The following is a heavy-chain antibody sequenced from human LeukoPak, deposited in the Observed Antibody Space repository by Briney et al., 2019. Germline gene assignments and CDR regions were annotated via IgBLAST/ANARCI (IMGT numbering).Heavy chain of an antibody. D-gene: IGHD3-16*02. CDR3: ARSEYYDYVWGSYPKGDYYFDY. V-gene: IGHV3-20*04. J-gene: IGHJ4*02. CDR1: GFTFDDYG. CDR2: INWNGGST. Sequence: GGSLRLSCAASGFTFDDYGMSWVRQAPGKGLEWVSGINWNGGSTGYADSVKGRFTISRDNAKNSLYLQMNSLRAEDTALYYCARSEYYDYVWGSYPKGDYYFDYWGQGTLVTVSS.